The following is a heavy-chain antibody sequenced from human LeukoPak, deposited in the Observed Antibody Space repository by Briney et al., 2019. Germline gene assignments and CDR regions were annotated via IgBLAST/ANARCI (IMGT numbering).Heavy chain of an antibody. CDR2: ISGNSIYI. V-gene: IGHV3-21*01. CDR1: GFTFSSQS. CDR3: ARGETTGDKPGFDY. D-gene: IGHD1-14*01. J-gene: IGHJ4*02. Sequence: GGSLRLSCAVSGFTFSSQSINWVRQAPGKGLEWVSSISGNSIYIYYADSVKGRFTISRDNAKNSLYLQMNSLRAEDTAVYYCARGETTGDKPGFDYWGQGTLVTVSS.